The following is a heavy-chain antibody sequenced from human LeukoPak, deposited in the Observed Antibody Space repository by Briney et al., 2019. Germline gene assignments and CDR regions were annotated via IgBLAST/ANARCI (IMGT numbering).Heavy chain of an antibody. CDR1: GFTFSNYA. CDR2: ISGSDGST. J-gene: IGHJ4*02. D-gene: IGHD3-10*01. Sequence: GGSLRLSCAASGFTFSNYAMNWVRQAPGKGLEWVSAISGSDGSTYYADSVKGRFTISRDNSKNTLYLQMNSLRAEDTAVYYCARDQGSSGGNWGQGTLVTVSS. V-gene: IGHV3-23*01. CDR3: ARDQGSSGGN.